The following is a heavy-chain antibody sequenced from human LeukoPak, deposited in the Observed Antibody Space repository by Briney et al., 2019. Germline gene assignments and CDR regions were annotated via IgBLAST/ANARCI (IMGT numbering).Heavy chain of an antibody. CDR3: ARAGYCSSTSCRAYWFDP. V-gene: IGHV1-69*01. J-gene: IGHJ5*02. CDR1: GGTFSSYA. D-gene: IGHD2-2*01. Sequence: SVKVSCKASGGTFSSYAISGVRQARGQGLEGMGGIIPIFGTANYAQECQGRVTITADESTSTAYMELSSLRSEDTAVYYCARAGYCSSTSCRAYWFDPWGQGTLVTVSS. CDR2: IIPIFGTA.